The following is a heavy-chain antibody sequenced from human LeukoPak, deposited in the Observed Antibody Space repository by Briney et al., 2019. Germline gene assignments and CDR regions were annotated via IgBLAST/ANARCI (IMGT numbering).Heavy chain of an antibody. V-gene: IGHV1-18*01. D-gene: IGHD6-6*01. Sequence: ASVKVSCKASGYTFTSYGISWVRQAPGQGLEWMGWISAYNGNTNYAQKLQGRVTVTTDTSTSTAYMELRSLRSDDTAVYYCARDTAPYSSSSGSAYWGQGTLVTVSS. CDR1: GYTFTSYG. CDR2: ISAYNGNT. CDR3: ARDTAPYSSSSGSAY. J-gene: IGHJ4*02.